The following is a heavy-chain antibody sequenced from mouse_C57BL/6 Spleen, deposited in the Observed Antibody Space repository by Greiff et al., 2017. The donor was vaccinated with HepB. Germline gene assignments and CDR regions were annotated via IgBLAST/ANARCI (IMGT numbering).Heavy chain of an antibody. D-gene: IGHD3-1*01. CDR2: IYPGDGDT. J-gene: IGHJ4*01. Sequence: VQLQQSGPELVKPGASVKISCKASGYAFSSSWMNWVKQRPGKGLEWIGRIYPGDGDTNYNGKFKGKATLTADKSSSTAYMQLSSLTSEDSAVYFCAREGYSGDYYAMDYWSQGTSVTVSS. V-gene: IGHV1-82*01. CDR3: AREGYSGDYYAMDY. CDR1: GYAFSSSW.